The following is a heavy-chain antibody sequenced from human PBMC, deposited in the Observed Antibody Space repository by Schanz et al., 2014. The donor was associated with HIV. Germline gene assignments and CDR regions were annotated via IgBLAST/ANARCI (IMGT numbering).Heavy chain of an antibody. J-gene: IGHJ4*02. Sequence: EVHLLESGGGVVQPGRSLKLSCAASGFTFSSYGMHWVRQAPGKGLEWVSSISESGGRTYYADSVNGRFTISRDNSKNTLSLQMTALRTEDTAIYYCAKPEYDSSGNSQTHFDYWGQGTLVSVSS. CDR3: AKPEYDSSGNSQTHFDY. CDR1: GFTFSSYG. CDR2: ISESGGRT. V-gene: IGHV3-23*01. D-gene: IGHD3-22*01.